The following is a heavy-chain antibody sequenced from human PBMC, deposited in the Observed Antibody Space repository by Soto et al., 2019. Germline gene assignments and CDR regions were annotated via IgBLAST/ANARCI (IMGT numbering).Heavy chain of an antibody. D-gene: IGHD2-15*01. J-gene: IGHJ4*02. Sequence: QVQLVESGGGVVQPGRSLRLSCAASGFTFSSYGMHRVRQAPGKGLEWVAVIWYDGSNKYYAASVKGRFTIYRDKSKNTLYLQMNSLRAVDTAVYCCARDPGYCSGGSCYSRGLDYWGQGTL. CDR3: ARDPGYCSGGSCYSRGLDY. CDR1: GFTFSSYG. CDR2: IWYDGSNK. V-gene: IGHV3-33*01.